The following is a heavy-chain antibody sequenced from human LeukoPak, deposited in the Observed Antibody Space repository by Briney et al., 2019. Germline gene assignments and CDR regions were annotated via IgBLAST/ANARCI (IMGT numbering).Heavy chain of an antibody. CDR2: ISYSGTT. CDR3: ARGLTLTGYGNWFDA. J-gene: IGHJ5*02. CDR1: GGSISSGGYY. V-gene: IGHV4-31*03. D-gene: IGHD3-9*01. Sequence: SATLSLTCSVSGGSISSGGYYWSWIRQRPGKGLEWIGYISYSGTTYYNPSLKSRVILSLDTSKSQFSLNLSSVTAADTAVYYCARGLTLTGYGNWFDAWGQGTLVTVSS.